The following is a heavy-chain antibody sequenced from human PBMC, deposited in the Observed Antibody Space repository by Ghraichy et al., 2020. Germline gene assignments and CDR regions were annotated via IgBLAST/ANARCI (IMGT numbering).Heavy chain of an antibody. V-gene: IGHV2-70*04. CDR3: ARAGHCVGGACYEHFDY. Sequence: SGPTLVKPKQTLTLTCTISGFSLTTSGMRVSWIRQPPGMALEWLARIDWDDDKFYSTSLKTRLTISKDTSKNQVVLTMTNMDPVDTATYYCARAGHCVGGACYEHFDYWGQGTLVTVSS. CDR1: GFSLTTSGMR. J-gene: IGHJ4*02. D-gene: IGHD2-8*02. CDR2: IDWDDDK.